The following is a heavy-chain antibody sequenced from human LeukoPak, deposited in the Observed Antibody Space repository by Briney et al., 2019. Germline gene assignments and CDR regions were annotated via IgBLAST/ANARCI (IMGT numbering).Heavy chain of an antibody. V-gene: IGHV1-46*01. D-gene: IGHD3-3*01. Sequence: ASVKVSCKASGYTFTSYYMHWVRQPPAQGLEWMGIINPSGGSTSYAQKFQGRVTMTRDTSTSTVYMELSSLRSEDTAVYYCARGTYYDFWSGYPRGRFDPWGQGTLVTVSS. CDR1: GYTFTSYY. CDR2: INPSGGST. J-gene: IGHJ5*02. CDR3: ARGTYYDFWSGYPRGRFDP.